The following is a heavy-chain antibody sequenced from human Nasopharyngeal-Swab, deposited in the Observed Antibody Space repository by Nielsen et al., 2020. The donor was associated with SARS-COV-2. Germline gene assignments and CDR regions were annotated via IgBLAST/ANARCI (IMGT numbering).Heavy chain of an antibody. CDR3: AGAPKQVWSRDYFDT. D-gene: IGHD5-18*01. J-gene: IGHJ4*02. CDR1: GFIFAICP. CDR2: INNGKT. V-gene: IGHV3-23*05. Sequence: GESLKISCSASGFIFAICPMSWVRQAPGKGLEWVASINNGKTFYADFVEGRFTISRDDSKSTLYLQMNSLTGEDTAVYYCAGAPKQVWSRDYFDTWGQGMLVTVSS.